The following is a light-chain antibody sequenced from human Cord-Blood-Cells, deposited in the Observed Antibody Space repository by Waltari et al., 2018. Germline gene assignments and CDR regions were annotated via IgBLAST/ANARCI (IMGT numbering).Light chain of an antibody. CDR2: KAS. CDR3: QQYNSYSMYT. V-gene: IGKV1-5*03. CDR1: QSISSW. Sequence: DIQMTQSPSTLSASVGHRVTINCRASQSISSWLAWYQQKPGKAPKLLIYKASSLESGVPSRFSGSGSGTEFTLTISSLQPDDFATYYCQQYNSYSMYTFGQGTKLEIK. J-gene: IGKJ2*01.